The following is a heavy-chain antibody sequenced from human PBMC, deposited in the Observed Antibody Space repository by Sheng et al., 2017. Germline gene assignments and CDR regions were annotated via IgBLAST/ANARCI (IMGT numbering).Heavy chain of an antibody. CDR3: TTNYYDSSGFYHVDAFDI. Sequence: EVQLVESGGGLVKPGGSLRLSCAASGLSFSNAWMSWVRQAPGKGLEWVDRIKSKTDGGTTDYAAPVKGRFTISRDDSKNTLYLQMNSLKTEDTAVYYCTTNYYDSSGFYHVDAFDIWGQGTMVTVSS. D-gene: IGHD3-22*01. V-gene: IGHV3-15*01. CDR2: IKSKTDGGTT. J-gene: IGHJ3*02. CDR1: GLSFSNAW.